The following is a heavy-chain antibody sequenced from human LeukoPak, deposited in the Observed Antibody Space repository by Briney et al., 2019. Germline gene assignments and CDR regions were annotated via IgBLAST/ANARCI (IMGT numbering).Heavy chain of an antibody. CDR2: IYYSGST. CDR1: GGSISSSSYY. D-gene: IGHD3-10*01. J-gene: IGHJ5*02. Sequence: SETLSLTCTVSGGSISSSSYYWGWIRQPPGKGLEWIGSIYYSGSTYYNPSLKSRVTISVDTSKNQFSLKLSSVTAADTAVYYCARWRGMVRGVHTRGNWFDPWGQGTLVTVSS. CDR3: ARWRGMVRGVHTRGNWFDP. V-gene: IGHV4-39*07.